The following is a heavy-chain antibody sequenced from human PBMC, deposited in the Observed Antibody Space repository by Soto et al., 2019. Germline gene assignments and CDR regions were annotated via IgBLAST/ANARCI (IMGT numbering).Heavy chain of an antibody. J-gene: IGHJ4*02. CDR3: ARELRSYSGAYSDH. D-gene: IGHD1-26*01. V-gene: IGHV3-33*05. CDR2: VSYDGTKT. Sequence: GGSLRLSCVGSGFTFKNYGMHWVRQAPGKGLEWLAVVSYDGTKTMYTDSVKGRISISRDNARNTLFLQMDSLTAEDTALYYCARELRSYSGAYSDHWGQGTPVTVSS. CDR1: GFTFKNYG.